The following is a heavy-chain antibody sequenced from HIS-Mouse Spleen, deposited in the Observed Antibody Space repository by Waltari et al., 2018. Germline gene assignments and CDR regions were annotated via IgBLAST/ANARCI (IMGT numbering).Heavy chain of an antibody. J-gene: IGHJ3*01. Sequence: QVQLVESGGGVVQPGRSLRLSCAASGFAFRSYGMHWVRQAPGKGLEWVAVISYDGSNKYYADSVKGRFTISRDNSKNTLYLQMNSLRAEDTAVYYCVVSGSWGQGTMVTVSS. CDR1: GFAFRSYG. V-gene: IGHV3-30*03. CDR2: ISYDGSNK. CDR3: VVSGS. D-gene: IGHD1-26*01.